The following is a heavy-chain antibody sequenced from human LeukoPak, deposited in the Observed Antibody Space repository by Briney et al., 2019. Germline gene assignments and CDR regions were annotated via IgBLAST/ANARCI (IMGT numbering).Heavy chain of an antibody. CDR3: ARVVMDSSGYYYAAFDI. J-gene: IGHJ3*02. CDR2: IYTSGST. CDR1: GGSFSGYY. Sequence: SETLSLTCAVYGGSFSGYYWSWIRQPAGKGLEWIGRIYTSGSTNYNPSLKSRVTISVDTSKNQFSLKLSSATAADTAVYYCARVVMDSSGYYYAAFDIWGQGTMVTVSS. D-gene: IGHD3-22*01. V-gene: IGHV4-59*10.